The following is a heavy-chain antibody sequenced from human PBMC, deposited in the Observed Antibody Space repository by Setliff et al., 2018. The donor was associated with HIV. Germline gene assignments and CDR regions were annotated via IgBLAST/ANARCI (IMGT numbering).Heavy chain of an antibody. V-gene: IGHV4-61*02. Sequence: SETLSLTCTVSGVSISSGTYYWSWVRQPAGKGLEWIGRIYTSGSTNYNPSLKSRVTISVDTSKNQFSLKLSSVTAADTAVYYCAVRRYYDSTGYYDYWGQGTLVTVSS. CDR2: IYTSGST. CDR1: GVSISSGTYY. J-gene: IGHJ4*02. CDR3: AVRRYYDSTGYYDY. D-gene: IGHD3-22*01.